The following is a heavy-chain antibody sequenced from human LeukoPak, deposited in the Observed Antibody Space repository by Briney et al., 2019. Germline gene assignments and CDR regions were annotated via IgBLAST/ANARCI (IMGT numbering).Heavy chain of an antibody. CDR2: ISYDGSNK. CDR1: GFTFSSYA. J-gene: IGHJ4*02. V-gene: IGHV3-30*04. Sequence: GGSVSLSCAPSGFTFSSYAMQWVRQAPGKGLEWVAVISYDGSNKYNADSVKSRFTISRDNSKNALYLQMNSLRAEDTAVYYCASQSLGWGQGTLVTVSS. CDR3: ASQSLG. D-gene: IGHD3-16*01.